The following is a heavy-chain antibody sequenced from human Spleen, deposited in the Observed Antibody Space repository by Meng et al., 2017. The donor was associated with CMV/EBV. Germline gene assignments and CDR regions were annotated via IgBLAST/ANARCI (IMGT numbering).Heavy chain of an antibody. V-gene: IGHV4-4*01. Sequence: LTCAVSGGSGYRSNWWPWVRQPPGKGLEWIGEIYHSGSINDNPSLRSRLTISVDKSKNQFSLNLTSVTAADTAVYFCAREYGGNLRDWGQGIMVTVSS. J-gene: IGHJ4*02. CDR3: AREYGGNLRD. CDR2: IYHSGSI. D-gene: IGHD4-23*01. CDR1: GGSGYRSNW.